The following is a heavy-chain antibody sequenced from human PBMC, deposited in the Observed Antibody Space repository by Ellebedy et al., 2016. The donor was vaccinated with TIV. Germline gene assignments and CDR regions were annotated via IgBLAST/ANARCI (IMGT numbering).Heavy chain of an antibody. V-gene: IGHV3-33*08. J-gene: IGHJ4*02. D-gene: IGHD5-18*01. CDR1: GFTFSSYG. Sequence: PGGSLRLSCAASGFTFSSYGMHWVRQAPGKGLEWVAVIWYDGSNKYYADSVKGRFTISRDNAKNSLYLQMNSLRAEDTALYHCARSRYSYGYVLGYYFDYWGQGTLVTVSS. CDR3: ARSRYSYGYVLGYYFDY. CDR2: IWYDGSNK.